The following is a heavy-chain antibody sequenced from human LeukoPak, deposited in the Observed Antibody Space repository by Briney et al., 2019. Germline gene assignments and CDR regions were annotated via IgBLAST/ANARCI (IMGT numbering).Heavy chain of an antibody. V-gene: IGHV3-74*01. CDR1: GFTFTSYV. J-gene: IGHJ4*02. CDR3: ARGTTGYSSSWHDY. CDR2: INSDGTST. Sequence: GGSLRLSCAASGFTFTSYVMVWVRQAPGKGLVWVSRINSDGTSTTYADSVKGRFTISRDNAKNTLYLQMNSLRAEDTAVYYCARGTTGYSSSWHDYWGQGTLVTVSS. D-gene: IGHD6-13*01.